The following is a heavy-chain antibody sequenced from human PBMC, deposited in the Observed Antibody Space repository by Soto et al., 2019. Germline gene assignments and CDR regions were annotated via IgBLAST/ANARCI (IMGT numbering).Heavy chain of an antibody. Sequence: QVTLKESGPVLVKPTETLTLTCTVSGFSLSNARMGVSWIRQPPGKALEWLAHIFSNDEKSYSTSLKSRLTITKDTSKSQVFLTMTNMEPVDTATYYCARILSPYGSGYLPYYFDYWGQGTLVTVSS. CDR1: GFSLSNARMG. D-gene: IGHD3-10*01. CDR3: ARILSPYGSGYLPYYFDY. V-gene: IGHV2-26*01. J-gene: IGHJ4*02. CDR2: IFSNDEK.